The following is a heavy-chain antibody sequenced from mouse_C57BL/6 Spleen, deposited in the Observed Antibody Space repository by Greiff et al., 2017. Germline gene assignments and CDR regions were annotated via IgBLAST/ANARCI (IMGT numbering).Heavy chain of an antibody. Sequence: EVKVEESGGGLVKPGGSLKLSCAASGFTFSSYAMSWVRQTPEKRLEWVATISDGGSYTYYPDNVKGRFTISRDNAKNNLYLQMSHLKSEDTAMYYCARENDGYYWYFDVWGTGTTVTVSS. V-gene: IGHV5-4*01. CDR1: GFTFSSYA. J-gene: IGHJ1*03. D-gene: IGHD2-3*01. CDR3: ARENDGYYWYFDV. CDR2: ISDGGSYT.